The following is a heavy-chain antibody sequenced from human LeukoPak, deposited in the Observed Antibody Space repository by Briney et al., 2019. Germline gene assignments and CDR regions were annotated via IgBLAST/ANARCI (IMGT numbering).Heavy chain of an antibody. Sequence: KTGGPLRLSCAASGFISSDYYMSWIRQAPGKGLEWISYITSSSTSYTNYAGSVKGRFTISRDNAKNSLYLQMNSLRSDDTAVYYCAKEGYSSGCYFDYWGQGTLVTVSS. V-gene: IGHV3-11*05. D-gene: IGHD6-19*01. J-gene: IGHJ4*02. CDR1: GFISSDYY. CDR2: ITSSSTSYT. CDR3: AKEGYSSGCYFDY.